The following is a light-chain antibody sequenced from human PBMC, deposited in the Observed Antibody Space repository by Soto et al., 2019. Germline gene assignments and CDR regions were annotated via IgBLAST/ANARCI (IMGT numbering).Light chain of an antibody. CDR3: CSYAGSSTFWEWV. CDR2: EVS. J-gene: IGLJ3*02. CDR1: SSDVGSYNL. Sequence: QSALTQPASVSGSPGQSITISCTGTSSDVGSYNLVSWYQQHPGKAPKLMIYEVSNRPSGVSNRFSGSKSGNTASLTISGLQAEDEADYYCCSYAGSSTFWEWVFGGGTKLTVL. V-gene: IGLV2-23*02.